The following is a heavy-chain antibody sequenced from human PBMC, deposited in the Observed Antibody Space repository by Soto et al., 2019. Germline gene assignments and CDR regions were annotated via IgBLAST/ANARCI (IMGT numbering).Heavy chain of an antibody. CDR1: GGSVSSGSYY. CDR3: AGGGYSSGWCLDY. J-gene: IGHJ4*02. V-gene: IGHV4-61*01. D-gene: IGHD6-19*01. CDR2: IYYSGST. Sequence: QVQLQESGPGLVKPSETLSLTCTVSGGSVSSGSYYWSWIRQPPGKGLEWIGYIYYSGSTNYNPSLKSRVTLTVATSKNPFSLKLGSVAAADTAVYYCAGGGYSSGWCLDYWGQGTLVTVSS.